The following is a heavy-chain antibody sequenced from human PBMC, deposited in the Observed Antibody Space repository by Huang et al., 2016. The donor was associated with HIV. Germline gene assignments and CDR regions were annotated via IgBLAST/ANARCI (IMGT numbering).Heavy chain of an antibody. CDR3: ARDRKYDNAWYWFDP. D-gene: IGHD1-1*01. CDR2: IIPNFGTP. Sequence: QVQLVQSGAEVKKPGSSVRVSCEASGGTFSSYAINWVRQAPGQGLEWMGGIIPNFGTPNYAQKFQGRVTITADEATSTAYMELSSLRSDDTAVYYCARDRKYDNAWYWFDPWGQGTLVTVSS. CDR1: GGTFSSYA. V-gene: IGHV1-69*01. J-gene: IGHJ5*02.